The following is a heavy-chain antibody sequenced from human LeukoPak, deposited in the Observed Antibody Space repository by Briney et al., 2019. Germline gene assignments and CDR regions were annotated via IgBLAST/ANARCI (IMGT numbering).Heavy chain of an antibody. D-gene: IGHD2-2*01. CDR2: INPNSGGT. Sequence: ALVKVSCKASGYTFTGYYTHWVRQAPGQGLEWMGWINPNSGGTNYAQKFQGRVTMTRDTSISTAYMELSRLRSDDTAVYYCARKLPAADYWGQGTLVTVSS. CDR3: ARKLPAADY. J-gene: IGHJ4*02. CDR1: GYTFTGYY. V-gene: IGHV1-2*02.